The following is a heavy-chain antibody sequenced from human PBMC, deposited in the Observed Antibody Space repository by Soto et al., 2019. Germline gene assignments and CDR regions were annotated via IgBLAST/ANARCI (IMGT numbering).Heavy chain of an antibody. V-gene: IGHV1-3*01. CDR3: ARDIGPRAFDI. Sequence: QVQLVQAGAEVKKPGASVKVSCKASGYTFSSYAMHWVRQAPGQRLEWMRWINAGYGNTKYSQKFQGRVTITRDTSASTAYMELSSLRSEDTAVYYCARDIGPRAFDIWGQGTMVTVSS. D-gene: IGHD3-16*02. J-gene: IGHJ3*02. CDR1: GYTFSSYA. CDR2: INAGYGNT.